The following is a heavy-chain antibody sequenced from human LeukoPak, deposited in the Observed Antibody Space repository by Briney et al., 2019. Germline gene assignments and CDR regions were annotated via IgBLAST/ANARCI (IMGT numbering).Heavy chain of an antibody. CDR1: GFTFSTFD. V-gene: IGHV3-48*03. J-gene: IGHJ3*02. D-gene: IGHD6-13*01. Sequence: GGSLRLSCAASGFTFSTFDMNWVRQAPGKGLEWVSYISSSGSSIYYADSVKGRFTISRDNAKNSLFLQMDSLRAEDTAVYYCARLRADSSSYGSDDAFDIWGQGTMVTVSS. CDR3: ARLRADSSSYGSDDAFDI. CDR2: ISSSGSSI.